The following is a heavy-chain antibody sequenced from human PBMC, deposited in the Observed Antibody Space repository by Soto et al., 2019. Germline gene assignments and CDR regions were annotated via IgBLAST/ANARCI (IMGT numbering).Heavy chain of an antibody. Sequence: SETLSLTCAVYGGSFSGYYWSWIRQPPGKGLEWIGEINHSGSTNYNPSLKSRVTISVDTSKNQFSLKLSSVTAADTAVYYCARAPYGRGPFDYWGQGTLVTVSS. D-gene: IGHD3-10*01. CDR2: INHSGST. CDR3: ARAPYGRGPFDY. CDR1: GGSFSGYY. J-gene: IGHJ4*02. V-gene: IGHV4-34*01.